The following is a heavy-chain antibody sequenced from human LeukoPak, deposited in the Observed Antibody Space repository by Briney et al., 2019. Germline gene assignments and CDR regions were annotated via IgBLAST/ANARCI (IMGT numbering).Heavy chain of an antibody. CDR2: FYYSGYT. V-gene: IGHV4-39*01. CDR1: GDSIITISHY. CDR3: AKLSSSYWYFDY. Sequence: SETLSLTCTVSGDSIITISHYWAWIRQAPGKRLEWIGTFYYSGYTYYNPSLRTRLTMSIDTSQIQFSLRLSSVTAADTSIYYCAKLSSSYWYFDYWGQGALVSVSA. J-gene: IGHJ4*02. D-gene: IGHD2-15*01.